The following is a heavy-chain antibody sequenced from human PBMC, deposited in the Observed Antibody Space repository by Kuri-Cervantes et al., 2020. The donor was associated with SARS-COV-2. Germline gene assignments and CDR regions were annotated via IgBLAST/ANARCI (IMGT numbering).Heavy chain of an antibody. CDR2: ISGNSGYT. V-gene: IGHV3/OR16-9*01. J-gene: IGHJ4*02. D-gene: IGHD3-10*01. CDR3: ARDKYYSSGSQLDY. CDR1: GFTFSNHY. Sequence: GESLKISCAASGFTFSNHYTSWVRQAPGKGLEWVSYISGNSGYTNYADSVKGRFTISRDNAKNSLYLQMNSLRAEDTAVYYCARDKYYSSGSQLDYWGQGTLVTISS.